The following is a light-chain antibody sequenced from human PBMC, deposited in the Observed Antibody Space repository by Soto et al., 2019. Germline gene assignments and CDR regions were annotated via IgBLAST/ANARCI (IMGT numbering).Light chain of an antibody. CDR1: STDIGNYNY. CDR3: SSYTSVTALI. CDR2: SVS. J-gene: IGLJ2*01. Sequence: QSALTQPASVSGSPGQSITISCTGTSTDIGNYNYVSWYQQHPGKAPKLMIYSVSNRPSGVSNRFSGSKSGNTAYLTISGLQAEDEADYFCSSYTSVTALIFGGGTKLTVL. V-gene: IGLV2-14*03.